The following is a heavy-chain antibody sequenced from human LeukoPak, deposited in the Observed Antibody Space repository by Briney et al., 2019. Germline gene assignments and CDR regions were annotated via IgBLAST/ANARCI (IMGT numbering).Heavy chain of an antibody. Sequence: GGSLRLSCAASGFTFDDCGMSWVRQAPGKGLEWVSGINWNGGSTGYADSVKGRFTISRDNAKNSLYLQMNSLRAEDTALYYCAKPSSSWYYDFQHWGQGTLVTVSS. CDR2: INWNGGST. D-gene: IGHD6-13*01. CDR3: AKPSSSWYYDFQH. CDR1: GFTFDDCG. V-gene: IGHV3-20*04. J-gene: IGHJ1*01.